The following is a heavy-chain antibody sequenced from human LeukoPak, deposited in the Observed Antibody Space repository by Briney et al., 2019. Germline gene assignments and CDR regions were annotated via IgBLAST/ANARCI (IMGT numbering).Heavy chain of an antibody. CDR1: GFTFDDYA. CDR2: MSWNGNSI. CDR3: AKDISLGRGYFYMDV. Sequence: GGSLRLSCAASGFTFDDYAMHWVRHTPEKGLEWISGMSWNGNSIGYADSVTGRFTISRDNAKNSLYLQMNSLRPEDTALYYCAKDISLGRGYFYMDVWGKGTTVTVSS. J-gene: IGHJ6*03. V-gene: IGHV3-9*01. D-gene: IGHD1-26*01.